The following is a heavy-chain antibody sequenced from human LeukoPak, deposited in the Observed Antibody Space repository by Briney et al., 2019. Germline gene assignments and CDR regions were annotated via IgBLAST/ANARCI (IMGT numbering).Heavy chain of an antibody. CDR3: ARDAGLTYFDY. Sequence: SETLSLTCTVSSGSISSYYWTWIRQPAGKGLEWIGHIYTSGSTYYNPSLKSRVTMSVDTSKNQFSLKLSSVTAADTAMYYCARDAGLTYFDYWGQGTLVTVSS. V-gene: IGHV4-4*07. D-gene: IGHD3-22*01. CDR1: SGSISSYY. J-gene: IGHJ4*02. CDR2: IYTSGST.